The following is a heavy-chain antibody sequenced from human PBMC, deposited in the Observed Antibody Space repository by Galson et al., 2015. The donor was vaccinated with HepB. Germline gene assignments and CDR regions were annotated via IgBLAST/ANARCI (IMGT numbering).Heavy chain of an antibody. Sequence: SVKVSCKASGYTFTSYDINWVRQATGQGLEWMGWMNPNSGNTGYAQKFQGRVTMTRNTSISTAYMELSSLRSEDTAVYYCARGRSIPRTIFGVVMGYMDVWGKGTTVTVSS. J-gene: IGHJ6*03. CDR1: GYTFTSYD. D-gene: IGHD3-3*01. V-gene: IGHV1-8*01. CDR3: ARGRSIPRTIFGVVMGYMDV. CDR2: MNPNSGNT.